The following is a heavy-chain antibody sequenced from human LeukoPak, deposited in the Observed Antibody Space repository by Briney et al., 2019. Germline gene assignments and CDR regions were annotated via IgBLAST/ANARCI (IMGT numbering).Heavy chain of an antibody. CDR3: ARDRLRFLEWLLSDAFDI. J-gene: IGHJ3*02. CDR1: GFTFSNYW. CDR2: IKQDESEK. D-gene: IGHD3-3*01. Sequence: PGGSLRLSCSASGFTFSNYWMSWVRQAPGKGLEWVANIKQDESEKYYVDSVKGRFTISRDNAKSSLYLQMNSLRAEDTAVYYCARDRLRFLEWLLSDAFDIWGQGTMVTVSS. V-gene: IGHV3-7*01.